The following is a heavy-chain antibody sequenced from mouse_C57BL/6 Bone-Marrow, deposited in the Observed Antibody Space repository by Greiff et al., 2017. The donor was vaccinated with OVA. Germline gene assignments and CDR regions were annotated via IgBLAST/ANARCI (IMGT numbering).Heavy chain of an antibody. J-gene: IGHJ4*01. Sequence: VQLQQPGAELVMPGASVKLSCKASGYTFTSYWMHWVKQRPGQGLEWIGEIDPSDSYTNYNQKFKGKSTLTVDKSSSTAYMQLSSLTSEDSAVYYYARWYGYAMDYWGQGTSVTVSS. CDR2: IDPSDSYT. CDR1: GYTFTSYW. CDR3: ARWYGYAMDY. D-gene: IGHD2-2*01. V-gene: IGHV1-69*01.